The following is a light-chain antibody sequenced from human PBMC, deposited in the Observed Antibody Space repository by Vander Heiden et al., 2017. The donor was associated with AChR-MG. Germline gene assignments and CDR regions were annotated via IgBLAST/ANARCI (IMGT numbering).Light chain of an antibody. CDR2: AAS. CDR1: QSISSY. Sequence: DIQMTQSPSSLSASVGDRVTITCRASQSISSYLNWFQQKPGKAPKLLIFAASSLQSGVPSRFSGSGYGTDFTLTISSLQPEDFATYYCQQSDSTPNTFGQGTKVEIK. CDR3: QQSDSTPNT. J-gene: IGKJ1*01. V-gene: IGKV1-39*01.